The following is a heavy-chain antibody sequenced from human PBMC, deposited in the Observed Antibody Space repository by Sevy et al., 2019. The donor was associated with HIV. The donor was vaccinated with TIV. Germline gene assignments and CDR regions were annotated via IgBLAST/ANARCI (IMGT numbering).Heavy chain of an antibody. D-gene: IGHD6-6*01. CDR3: ARDQRRGSSRASHYYYFGMDV. V-gene: IGHV6-1*01. CDR1: GDSVSSNSAA. J-gene: IGHJ6*02. CDR2: TYYRSKWYN. Sequence: SQTLSLTCAISGDSVSSNSAAWNWIRQSPSRGLEWLGRTYYRSKWYNDYAVSVKSRITINPDTSKNQFTMQLNSVSPAERAVYYCARDQRRGSSRASHYYYFGMDVWGQGTTVTVSS.